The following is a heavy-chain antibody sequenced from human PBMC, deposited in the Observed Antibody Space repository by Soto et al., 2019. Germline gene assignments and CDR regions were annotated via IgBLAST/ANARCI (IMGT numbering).Heavy chain of an antibody. CDR1: GGTFSSYA. V-gene: IGHV1-69*13. J-gene: IGHJ5*02. CDR3: ARAHSSSKTFYNWFDP. D-gene: IGHD6-6*01. CDR2: IIPIFGTA. Sequence: SVKVSCKASGGTFSSYAISWVRQAPGQGLEWMGGIIPIFGTANYAQKFQGRVTITAGESTSTAYMELSSLRSEDTAVYYCARAHSSSKTFYNWFDPWGQGTLVTVYS.